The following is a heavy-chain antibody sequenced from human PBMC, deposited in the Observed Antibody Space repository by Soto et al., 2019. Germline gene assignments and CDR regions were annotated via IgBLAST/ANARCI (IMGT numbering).Heavy chain of an antibody. Sequence: EVQLVESGGGLVQPGGSLRLSCAASGVNLGSYWMHWVRQAPGKGLVWVSRINDYGTTINYAESVEGRFTNSRDDAKSEVYLQMNNLRAEDTAVYYCARGGLEPFDYWGQGALVTVSS. J-gene: IGHJ4*02. CDR3: ARGGLEPFDY. CDR1: GVNLGSYW. V-gene: IGHV3-74*01. CDR2: INDYGTTI. D-gene: IGHD1-1*01.